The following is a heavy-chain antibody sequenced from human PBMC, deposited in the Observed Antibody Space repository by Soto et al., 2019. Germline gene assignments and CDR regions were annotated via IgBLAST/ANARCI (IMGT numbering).Heavy chain of an antibody. CDR2: ISSSSSTI. J-gene: IGHJ6*02. Sequence: GGSLRLSCAASGFTFSSYSMNWVRQAPGKGLEWVSYISSSSSTIYYADSVKGRFTISRDNSKNTLYLQMNSLRAEDTAVYYCARGRVSGYDFWSGYYANYYYYGMDVWGQGTTVTVSS. D-gene: IGHD3-3*01. CDR3: ARGRVSGYDFWSGYYANYYYYGMDV. V-gene: IGHV3-48*01. CDR1: GFTFSSYS.